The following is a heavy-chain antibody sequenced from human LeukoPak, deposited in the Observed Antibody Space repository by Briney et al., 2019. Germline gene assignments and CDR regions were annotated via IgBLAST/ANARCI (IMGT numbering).Heavy chain of an antibody. J-gene: IGHJ5*02. D-gene: IGHD4-17*01. Sequence: QSGGSLRLSCGASGFTFSNYGMLWVRQAPGKGLEWVAFIRYDGNNKLYADSMKGRFTISRDNPKKSLYLQMNSLRAEDTAVYYCARGATTTRFGRFDPWGQGTLVTVSS. V-gene: IGHV3-30*02. CDR1: GFTFSNYG. CDR3: ARGATTTRFGRFDP. CDR2: IRYDGNNK.